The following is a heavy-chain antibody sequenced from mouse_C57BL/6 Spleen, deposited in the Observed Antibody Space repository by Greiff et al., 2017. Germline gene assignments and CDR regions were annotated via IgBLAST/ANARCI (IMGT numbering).Heavy chain of an antibody. CDR3: ARCPITTVVAPYFDV. J-gene: IGHJ1*03. Sequence: VQLQQSGPELVKPGASVKISCKASGYAFSSSWMHWVKQRPGKGLEWIGRIYPGDGDTNYNGKFKGKATLTADKSSSTAYMQLSSLTSEDSAVYFCARCPITTVVAPYFDVWGTGTTVTVSS. CDR1: GYAFSSSW. D-gene: IGHD1-1*01. V-gene: IGHV1-82*01. CDR2: IYPGDGDT.